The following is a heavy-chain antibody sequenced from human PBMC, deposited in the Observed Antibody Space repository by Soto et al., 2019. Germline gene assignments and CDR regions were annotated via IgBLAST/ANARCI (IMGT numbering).Heavy chain of an antibody. J-gene: IGHJ5*02. CDR1: GDSVSSNDAT. CDR2: TYYRSKWYN. V-gene: IGHV6-1*01. D-gene: IGHD2-2*01. CDR3: ARGLAYCSSTSCYSGWFDP. Sequence: PSQTLSLTCAISGDSVSSNDATWDWIRQSPSRGLEWLGRTYYRSKWYNDYAVSVKSRITINPDTSKNQFSLQLNSVTPEDTAVYYCARGLAYCSSTSCYSGWFDPWGQGTLVTVSS.